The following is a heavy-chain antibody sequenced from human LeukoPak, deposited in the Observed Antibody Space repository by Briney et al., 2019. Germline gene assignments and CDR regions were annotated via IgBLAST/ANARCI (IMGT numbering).Heavy chain of an antibody. Sequence: GGSLRLSCAASGFTFSSYWMSWVRQTPGKGLEWVANIKQDGSEKYFVNSVKGRFTIPRDNAKNSLYLQMNSLRAEDTAMYYCASLQINFDFWSGYYRVSDYWGQGTLVTVSS. CDR1: GFTFSSYW. V-gene: IGHV3-7*01. CDR3: ASLQINFDFWSGYYRVSDY. J-gene: IGHJ4*02. D-gene: IGHD3-3*01. CDR2: IKQDGSEK.